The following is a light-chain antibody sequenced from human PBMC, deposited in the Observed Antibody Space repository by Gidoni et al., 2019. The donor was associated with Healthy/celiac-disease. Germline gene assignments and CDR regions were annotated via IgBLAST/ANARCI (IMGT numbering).Light chain of an antibody. CDR3: QQYKSYPWK. Sequence: DIQMTQSPSTLSASVGDRVTITCRASQSISSWLAWYQQKPGKAPKLLIVKGSSLQSGVPSRFSGSGSGTEFTLTISSLQPADFATYYCQQYKSYPWKFGQGTKVEIK. V-gene: IGKV1-5*03. CDR1: QSISSW. J-gene: IGKJ1*01. CDR2: KGS.